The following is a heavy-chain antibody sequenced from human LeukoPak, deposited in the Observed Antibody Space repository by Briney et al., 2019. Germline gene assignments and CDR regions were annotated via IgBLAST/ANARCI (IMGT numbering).Heavy chain of an antibody. CDR2: ISSSSHI. Sequence: GGSLRLSCAASGFTFSSYSMNWVRQAPGKGLEWVSSISSSSHIYYADSVKGRFTISRDNAKNSLYLQMNSLRAEDTAVYYCARYCSSTSCYEIYYYYGMDVWGQGTTVTVSS. CDR3: ARYCSSTSCYEIYYYYGMDV. D-gene: IGHD2-2*01. V-gene: IGHV3-21*01. CDR1: GFTFSSYS. J-gene: IGHJ6*02.